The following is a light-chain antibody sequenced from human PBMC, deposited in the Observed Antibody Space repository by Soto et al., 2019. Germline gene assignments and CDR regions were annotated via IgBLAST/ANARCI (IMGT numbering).Light chain of an antibody. J-gene: IGKJ1*01. CDR1: QSVSSN. Sequence: EIVMTQSPATLSVSPGERATLSCRASQSVSSNLAWYQHKPGQAPRLLISGTSSRATGIPDRFSGSESGTDFTLTISRLEPEDFAVYYCQQYDTSPPTFGQGTKVDIK. CDR2: GTS. CDR3: QQYDTSPPT. V-gene: IGKV3-20*01.